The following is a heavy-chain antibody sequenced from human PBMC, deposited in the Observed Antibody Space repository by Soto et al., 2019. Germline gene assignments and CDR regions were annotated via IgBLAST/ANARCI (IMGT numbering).Heavy chain of an antibody. Sequence: QVQLVESGGGVVQPGRSLRLSCAASGFTFSSYGMHWVRQAPGKGLEWVAVISYDGSNKYYADSVKGRFTISRDNSKNKLYLQMNSLRAEDTAVYYCAKDVSKYSSSPVFDYWGQGTLVTVSS. CDR2: ISYDGSNK. V-gene: IGHV3-30*18. J-gene: IGHJ4*02. D-gene: IGHD6-6*01. CDR3: AKDVSKYSSSPVFDY. CDR1: GFTFSSYG.